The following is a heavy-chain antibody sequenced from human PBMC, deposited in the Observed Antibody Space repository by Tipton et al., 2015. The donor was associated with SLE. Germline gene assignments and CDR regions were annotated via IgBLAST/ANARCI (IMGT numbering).Heavy chain of an antibody. V-gene: IGHV4-59*01. CDR1: GGSISSYY. CDR2: IYYSGST. J-gene: IGHJ4*02. Sequence: LRLSCTVSGGSISSYYWSWIRQPPGKGLEWIGYIYYSGSTNYNPSLKSRVTISVDTSKNQFSLKLSSVTAADTAVYYCARESKQPTHYFDYWGQGTLVTVSS. CDR3: ARESKQPTHYFDY. D-gene: IGHD6-13*01.